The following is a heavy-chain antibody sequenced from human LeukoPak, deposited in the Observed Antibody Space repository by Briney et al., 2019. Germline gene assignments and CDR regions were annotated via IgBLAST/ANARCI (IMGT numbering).Heavy chain of an antibody. CDR1: GFTFSSYG. Sequence: PGGSLRLSCAASGFTFSSYGMHWVRQAPGKGLEWVAVISYDGSNKYYADSVKGRFTISKDNSKNTLYLQMNSLRAEDTAVYYCAEDAGYSSGFIDQYYYYGMDVWGQGTTVTVSS. V-gene: IGHV3-30*18. J-gene: IGHJ6*02. CDR3: AEDAGYSSGFIDQYYYYGMDV. CDR2: ISYDGSNK. D-gene: IGHD6-19*01.